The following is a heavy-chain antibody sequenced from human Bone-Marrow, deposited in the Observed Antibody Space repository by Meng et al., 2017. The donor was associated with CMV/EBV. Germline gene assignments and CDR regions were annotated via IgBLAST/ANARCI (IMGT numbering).Heavy chain of an antibody. D-gene: IGHD3-10*01. CDR2: IRSKAYGGTT. CDR3: TRGDTVLFD. CDR1: GFTLGDYA. V-gene: IGHV3-49*04. J-gene: IGHJ4*02. Sequence: GESLKISCIASGFTLGDYAMSWVRQAPGKGLEWVGFIRSKAYGGTTEYAASVQGRFTISRDDSKSIAYLQMNSLKTEDTAVYYCTRGDTVLFDWGQGTLVTVSS.